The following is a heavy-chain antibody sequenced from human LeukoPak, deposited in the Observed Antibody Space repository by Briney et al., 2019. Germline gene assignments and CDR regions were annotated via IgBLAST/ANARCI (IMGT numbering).Heavy chain of an antibody. J-gene: IGHJ4*02. CDR1: GLTVSSNY. CDR2: IYSGGST. CDR3: ARVEMATMNFDY. V-gene: IGHV3-53*01. Sequence: PGGSLRLSCAASGLTVSSNYMSWVRPAPGKGLEWVLVIYSGGSTYYADSVKGRFTISRDNSKNTLYLQMNSLRAEDTAVYYCARVEMATMNFDYWGQGTLVTVSS. D-gene: IGHD5-24*01.